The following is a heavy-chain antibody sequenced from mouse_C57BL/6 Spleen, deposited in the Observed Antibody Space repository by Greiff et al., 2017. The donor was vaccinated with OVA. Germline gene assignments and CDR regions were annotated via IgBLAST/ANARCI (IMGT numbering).Heavy chain of an antibody. Sequence: EVQLKQSGPELVKPGASVKISCTASGYSFTDYNMNWVKQSNGKSLEWIGVINPNYGTTSYNQKFKGKATLTVDQSSSTAYMQLNSLTSEDSAVYYCARERIYYDYDGWYFDVWGTGTTVTVSS. CDR1: GYSFTDYN. D-gene: IGHD2-4*01. CDR3: ARERIYYDYDGWYFDV. J-gene: IGHJ1*03. V-gene: IGHV1-39*01. CDR2: INPNYGTT.